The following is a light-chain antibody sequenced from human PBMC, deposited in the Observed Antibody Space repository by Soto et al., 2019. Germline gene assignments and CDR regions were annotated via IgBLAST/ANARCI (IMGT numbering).Light chain of an antibody. CDR3: QQYNNWPAIT. CDR2: KAS. V-gene: IGKV1-5*03. Sequence: DIQMTQSPATLDASVGPRVSLTCRASQSIDTWLAWYQQKPGKAPNLLIYKASRLESGVPSRFSGSGSGTEFTLTISSLQPEDFAVYYCQQYNNWPAITFGQGTRLEIK. CDR1: QSIDTW. J-gene: IGKJ5*01.